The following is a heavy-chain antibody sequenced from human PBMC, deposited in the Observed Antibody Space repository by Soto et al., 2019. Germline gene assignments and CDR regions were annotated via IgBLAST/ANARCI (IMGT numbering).Heavy chain of an antibody. J-gene: IGHJ4*02. CDR3: ARPQGSGSYSPFDY. Sequence: GGSLRLSCAASGFTFDDYGMSWVRQAPGKGLEWVSGINWNGGSTGYADSVKGRFTISRDNAKNSLYLQMNSLRAEDTALYYCARPQGSGSYSPFDYWGQGTLVTVSS. V-gene: IGHV3-20*04. D-gene: IGHD3-10*01. CDR2: INWNGGST. CDR1: GFTFDDYG.